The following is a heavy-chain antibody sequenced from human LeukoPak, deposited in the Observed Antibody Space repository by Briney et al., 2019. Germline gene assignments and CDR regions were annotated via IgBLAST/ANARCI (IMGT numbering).Heavy chain of an antibody. V-gene: IGHV1-2*02. CDR3: ARDTPDYYDSSGYDAFDI. J-gene: IGHJ3*02. CDR2: INPNSGGT. CDR1: GYTFTSYG. Sequence: ASVKVSCKASGYTFTSYGISWVRQAPGQGLEWMGWINPNSGGTNYAQKFQGRVTMTRDTSISTAYMELSRLRSDDTAVYYCARDTPDYYDSSGYDAFDIWGQGTMVTVSS. D-gene: IGHD3-22*01.